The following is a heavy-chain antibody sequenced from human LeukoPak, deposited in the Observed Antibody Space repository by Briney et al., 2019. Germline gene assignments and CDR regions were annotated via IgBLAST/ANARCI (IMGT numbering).Heavy chain of an antibody. CDR1: GFTFSNYFW. CDR2: IRSDGGSS. J-gene: IGHJ4*02. CDR3: ARDLTWSTFDY. D-gene: IGHD3-16*01. Sequence: SLSLSCALSGFTFSNYFWMHWVCQAPGKGLVWVSRIRSDGGSSTYADSVKGRFTISRDNAKNTLYLQMNSLRAEDTAVYYCARDLTWSTFDYWGQGTLVTVSS. V-gene: IGHV3-74*01.